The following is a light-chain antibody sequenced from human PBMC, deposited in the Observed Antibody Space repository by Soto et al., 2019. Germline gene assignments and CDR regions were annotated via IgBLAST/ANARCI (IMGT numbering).Light chain of an antibody. CDR2: EGS. J-gene: IGLJ1*01. CDR3: CSYAGSSTYG. Sequence: QSALTQPASVSGSPGQSITISCTGTSSDVGNYNLVSWYQQHPGKAPKLMIYEGSKRPSGVSNRFSGSKSGNTASLTISILQAEDEADYYCCSYAGSSTYGFGTGTKLTVL. CDR1: SSDVGNYNL. V-gene: IGLV2-23*01.